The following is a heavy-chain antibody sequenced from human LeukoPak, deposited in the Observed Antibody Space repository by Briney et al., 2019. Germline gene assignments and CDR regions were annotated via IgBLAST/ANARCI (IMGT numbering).Heavy chain of an antibody. D-gene: IGHD6-19*01. J-gene: IGHJ4*02. CDR1: GYTFTDYY. CDR3: ARGSWLVLSFDS. CDR2: INPSGGST. V-gene: IGHV1-2*02. Sequence: GSVKVSCKASGYTFTDYYMHWVRQAPGQGLEWMGIINPSGGSTSYAQKFQGRVTMTRDTSISTAYMDLSRLRSDDTAVYYCARGSWLVLSFDSWGQGTLVTVSS.